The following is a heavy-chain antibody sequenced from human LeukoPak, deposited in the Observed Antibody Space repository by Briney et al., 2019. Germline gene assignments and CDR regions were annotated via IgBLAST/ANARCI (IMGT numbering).Heavy chain of an antibody. J-gene: IGHJ4*02. CDR2: IKQGGSEK. CDR3: ARAGSGPTSGYYYFDY. CDR1: GFTFSSYW. D-gene: IGHD6-19*01. Sequence: GGSLRLSCAASGFTFSSYWMSWVRQAPGKGLEWVANIKQGGSEKYYVDSVKGRFTISRDNAKNSLYLQMNSLRAEDTAVYYCARAGSGPTSGYYYFDYWGQGTLVTVSS. V-gene: IGHV3-7*01.